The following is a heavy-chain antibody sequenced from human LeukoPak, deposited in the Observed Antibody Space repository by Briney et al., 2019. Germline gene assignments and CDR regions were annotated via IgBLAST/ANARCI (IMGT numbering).Heavy chain of an antibody. CDR2: FDREDDEA. CDR3: ARDRITMVRGDQRSFGDY. J-gene: IGHJ4*02. Sequence: ASVKVSCKISGYSLSEVSIQWMRQAPGKGLEWMGGFDREDDEAIYAQSFQGRVTMTEDTSTDTAYIKLSSLSSDDAAVYYCARDRITMVRGDQRSFGDYWGQGTLVTVSS. CDR1: GYSLSEVS. V-gene: IGHV1-24*01. D-gene: IGHD3-10*01.